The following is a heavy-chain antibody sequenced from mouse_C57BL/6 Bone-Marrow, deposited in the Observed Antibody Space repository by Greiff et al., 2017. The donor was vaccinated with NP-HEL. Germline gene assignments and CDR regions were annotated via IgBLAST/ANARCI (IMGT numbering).Heavy chain of an antibody. CDR1: GYTFTNYW. Sequence: QVQLQQSGAELVRPGTSVKMSCKASGYTFTNYWIGWAKQRPGHGLEWIGDIYPGGGYTNYNEKFKGKATLTTDKSSSTAYMQFSSLTSEDSAIYYCARRGLYYFDYGGKGTTLTVSS. CDR3: ARRGLYYFDY. CDR2: IYPGGGYT. V-gene: IGHV1-63*01. D-gene: IGHD3-3*01. J-gene: IGHJ2*01.